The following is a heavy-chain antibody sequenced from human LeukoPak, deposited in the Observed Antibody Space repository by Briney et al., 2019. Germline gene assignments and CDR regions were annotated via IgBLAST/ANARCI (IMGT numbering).Heavy chain of an antibody. Sequence: ASVKVSCKASGYTFTSYDINWVRQATGQGLEWMGWMNPNSGNTGYAQKFQGRVTITRNTSISTAYMELSSLRSEDTAVYYCARAHGSPPGRGSYNWFDPWGQGTLVTVSS. CDR2: MNPNSGNT. CDR1: GYTFTSYD. V-gene: IGHV1-8*03. D-gene: IGHD1-26*01. CDR3: ARAHGSPPGRGSYNWFDP. J-gene: IGHJ5*02.